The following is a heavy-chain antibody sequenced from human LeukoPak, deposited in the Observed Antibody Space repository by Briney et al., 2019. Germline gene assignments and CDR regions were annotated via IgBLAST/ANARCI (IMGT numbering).Heavy chain of an antibody. D-gene: IGHD5-18*01. CDR2: MNPDSGNT. CDR3: TGYSYGSYYFDY. CDR1: GYTFTSYD. J-gene: IGHJ4*02. V-gene: IGHV1-8*01. Sequence: ASVKVSCKASGYTFTSYDINWVRQATGQGLEWMGWMNPDSGNTGYAQKFQGRVTMTRNTSISTAYMELSSLRSEDTAVYYCTGYSYGSYYFDYWGQGTLVTVSS.